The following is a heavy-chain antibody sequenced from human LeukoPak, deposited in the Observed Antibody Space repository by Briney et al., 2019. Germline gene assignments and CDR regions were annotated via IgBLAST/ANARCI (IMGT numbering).Heavy chain of an antibody. CDR1: GFTFSSYA. CDR2: ISYDGSNK. J-gene: IGHJ4*02. D-gene: IGHD4-17*01. Sequence: GGSLRLSCAASGFTFSSYAMHWVRRAPGKGLEWVAVISYDGSNKYYADSVKGRFTISRDNSKNTLYLQMNSLRAEDTAVYYCARDGDYGDYAGNFDYWGQGTLVTVSS. V-gene: IGHV3-30-3*01. CDR3: ARDGDYGDYAGNFDY.